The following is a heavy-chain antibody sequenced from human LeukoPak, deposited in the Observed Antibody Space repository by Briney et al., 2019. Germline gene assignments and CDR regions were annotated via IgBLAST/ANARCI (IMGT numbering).Heavy chain of an antibody. V-gene: IGHV3-23*01. CDR2: VSGSGDRM. D-gene: IGHD6-13*01. J-gene: IGHJ4*02. Sequence: GGSLRLSCAASGSYWMHWVRQAPGKGLEWVATVSGSGDRMYHADSVKGRFTISRDNSKNTIYLQMNSLRAEDTALYYCAKAAAAPGFDFWGQGTLVTVSS. CDR3: AKAAAAPGFDF. CDR1: GSYW.